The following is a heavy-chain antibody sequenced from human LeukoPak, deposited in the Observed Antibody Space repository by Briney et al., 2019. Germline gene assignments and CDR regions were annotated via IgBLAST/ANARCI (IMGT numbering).Heavy chain of an antibody. J-gene: IGHJ6*02. V-gene: IGHV1-18*01. CDR1: GYTFTSYG. D-gene: IGHD3-10*01. CDR2: ISAYNGNT. Sequence: ASVKVSCKASGYTFTSYGISWVRQAPGQGLEWMGWISAYNGNTNYAQKLQGRVTMTTDTSASTAYMELRSLRSDDTAVYYCARDGLRTDYYGSGSYYYYYGMDVWGQGTTVTVSS. CDR3: ARDGLRTDYYGSGSYYYYYGMDV.